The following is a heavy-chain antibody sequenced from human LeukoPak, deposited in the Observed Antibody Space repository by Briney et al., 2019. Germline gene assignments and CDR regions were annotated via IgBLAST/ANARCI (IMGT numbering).Heavy chain of an antibody. J-gene: IGHJ4*02. V-gene: IGHV3-23*01. CDR2: FSGSGGST. CDR1: GFTFSNYA. CDR3: AKDVGYCSSTTCYKPFDY. D-gene: IGHD2-2*02. Sequence: PGGSLRLFCAASGFTFSNYAMSGARQASGKGLEWVSAFSGSGGSTYYADSVKGRFTISRDNSKNTLYLQMNSLRAEDTAVYYCAKDVGYCSSTTCYKPFDYWGQGTLVTVSS.